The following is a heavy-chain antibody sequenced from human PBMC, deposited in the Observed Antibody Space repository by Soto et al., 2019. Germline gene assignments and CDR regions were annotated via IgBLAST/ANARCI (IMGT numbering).Heavy chain of an antibody. CDR1: GGSISSSSYY. D-gene: IGHD3-3*01. CDR3: ARANPYYDFWSGFTSQSYYYMDV. V-gene: IGHV4-39*01. CDR2: IYYSGST. J-gene: IGHJ6*03. Sequence: SETLSLTCTVSGGSISSSSYYWGWIRQPPGKGLEWIGSIYYSGSTYHNPSLKSRVTISVDTSKNQFSLKLSSVTAADTAVYYCARANPYYDFWSGFTSQSYYYMDVWGKGTTVTVS.